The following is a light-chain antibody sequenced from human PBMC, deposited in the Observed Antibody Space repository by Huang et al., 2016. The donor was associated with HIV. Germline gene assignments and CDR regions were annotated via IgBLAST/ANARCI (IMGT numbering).Light chain of an antibody. V-gene: IGKV3-15*01. Sequence: ERVMKQSPATVSLSPGERATLSCRASLSVSTNLAWYQQRPGQAPRLLIYGSSTRATGIPARFSGGGSGAEFTLTISSLQSEDFAVYYCQQYDNWPLTFGGGTKVQIK. J-gene: IGKJ4*01. CDR3: QQYDNWPLT. CDR2: GSS. CDR1: LSVSTN.